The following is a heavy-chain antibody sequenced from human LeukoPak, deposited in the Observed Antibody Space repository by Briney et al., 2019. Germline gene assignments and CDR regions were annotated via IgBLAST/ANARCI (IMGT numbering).Heavy chain of an antibody. J-gene: IGHJ3*02. CDR2: IIPIFGTA. V-gene: IGHV1-69*05. CDR1: GGTFSSYA. CDR3: ARDSVESRAFDI. Sequence: SVKVSCKASGGTFSSYAISWVRQAPGQGLEWMGGIIPIFGTANYAQKFQGRVTITTDESTSTAYMELSSLRSDDTAVYYCARDSVESRAFDIWGQGTMVTVSS. D-gene: IGHD5/OR15-5a*01.